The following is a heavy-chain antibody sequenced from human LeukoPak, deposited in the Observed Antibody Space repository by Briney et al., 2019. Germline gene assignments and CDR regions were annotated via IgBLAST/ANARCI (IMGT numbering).Heavy chain of an antibody. CDR2: IYYSGST. J-gene: IGHJ6*03. Sequence: SETLSLTCTVSGGSISSHYWSWIRQPPGKGLEWIWYIYYSGSTNYNPSLNSRVTISVDKSKTQFSLKLSSVSAADTPVYYCARALSSGSYSGYYYYYYMDVWGKGTTVTVSS. CDR3: ARALSSGSYSGYYYYYYMDV. CDR1: GGSISSHY. V-gene: IGHV4-59*11. D-gene: IGHD1-26*01.